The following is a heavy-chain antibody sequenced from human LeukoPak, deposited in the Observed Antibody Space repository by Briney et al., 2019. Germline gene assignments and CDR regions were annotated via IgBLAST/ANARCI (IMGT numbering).Heavy chain of an antibody. Sequence: SETLSLTCTVSGGSISTYYWSWIRQPPGKGLEWIGYIYYSGSTNYNPSLKSRVTISVDTSKNQFSLKLSSVTAADTAMYFCARADSGAYYYPFDYWGQGTLVTVSS. CDR1: GGSISTYY. CDR3: ARADSGAYYYPFDY. V-gene: IGHV4-59*01. J-gene: IGHJ4*02. D-gene: IGHD1-26*01. CDR2: IYYSGST.